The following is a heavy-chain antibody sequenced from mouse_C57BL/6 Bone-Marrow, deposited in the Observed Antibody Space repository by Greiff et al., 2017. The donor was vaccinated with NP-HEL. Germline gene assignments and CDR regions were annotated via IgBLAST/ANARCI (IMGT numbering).Heavy chain of an antibody. Sequence: LQQSGTGRERPGVSVKISFPPSFYTFPIYFLPFFPPLPFPFLEWIGAIYPGNSDTSYNQKFKGKAKLTAVTSASTAYMELSSLTNEDSAVYYCTREVQHYAMDYWGQGTSVTVSS. CDR3: TREVQHYAMDY. CDR1: FYTFPIYF. V-gene: IGHV1-5*01. CDR2: IYPGNSDT. J-gene: IGHJ4*01.